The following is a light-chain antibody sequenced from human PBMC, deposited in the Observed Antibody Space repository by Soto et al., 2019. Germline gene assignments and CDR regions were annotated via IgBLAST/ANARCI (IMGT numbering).Light chain of an antibody. J-gene: IGLJ1*01. Sequence: QSALTQPASVSGSPGQSITISCTGTSSDVGGYNYVCWYQQRPGKAPKLMIYEVNKRPSGVPDRFSGSKSGNTASLTVSGLQAEDEADYYCSSYAGSSNVFGTGTKLTVL. CDR1: SSDVGGYNY. CDR2: EVN. V-gene: IGLV2-8*01. CDR3: SSYAGSSNV.